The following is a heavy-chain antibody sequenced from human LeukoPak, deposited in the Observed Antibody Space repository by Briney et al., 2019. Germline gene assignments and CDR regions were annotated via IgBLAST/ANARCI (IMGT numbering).Heavy chain of an antibody. Sequence: PGGSLTLSCAASGFTFSNAWMSWVRQAPGKGLEWVGRIKSKTDGGTTDYAAPVKGRFTISRDDSKNTLYLQMNSLKTEDTAVYYCTTVALDYYYGMDVWGQGTTVTVSS. V-gene: IGHV3-15*01. J-gene: IGHJ6*02. CDR1: GFTFSNAW. CDR2: IKSKTDGGTT. CDR3: TTVALDYYYGMDV. D-gene: IGHD3-3*02.